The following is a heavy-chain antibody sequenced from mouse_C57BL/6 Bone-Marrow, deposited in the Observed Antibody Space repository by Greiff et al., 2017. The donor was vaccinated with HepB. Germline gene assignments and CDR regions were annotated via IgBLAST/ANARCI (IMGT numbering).Heavy chain of an antibody. V-gene: IGHV1-72*01. CDR3: ARYGLYYSNPFAY. D-gene: IGHD2-5*01. Sequence: QVQLQQPGAELVKPGASVKLSCKASGYTFTSYWMHWVKQRPGRGLEWIGRIDPNSGGTKYNEKFKSKATLTVDKPSSTAYMQLSSLTSEDSAVYYCARYGLYYSNPFAYWGQGTLVTVSA. CDR2: IDPNSGGT. CDR1: GYTFTSYW. J-gene: IGHJ3*01.